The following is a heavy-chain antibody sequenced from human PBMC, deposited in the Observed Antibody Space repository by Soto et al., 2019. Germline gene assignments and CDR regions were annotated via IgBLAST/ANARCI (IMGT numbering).Heavy chain of an antibody. CDR1: GFIYDDYD. CDR3: AKGRGGSYGGDSFDY. D-gene: IGHD1-26*01. J-gene: IGHJ4*02. Sequence: EVQLVESGGGLVQPGRSLRLSCAASGFIYDDYDMHWVRQAPGKGLEWVSAISWNSGRIAYAYSVKGRFTISRDNAKNSLYLQRNSLRAEDTALYHCAKGRGGSYGGDSFDYWGQGTLVTVSS. V-gene: IGHV3-9*01. CDR2: ISWNSGRI.